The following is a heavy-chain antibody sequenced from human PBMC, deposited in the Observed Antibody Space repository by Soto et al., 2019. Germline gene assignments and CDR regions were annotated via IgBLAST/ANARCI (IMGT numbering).Heavy chain of an antibody. CDR1: RFPFSIYA. CDR3: AKGAWGIAWDDPFDY. V-gene: IGHV3-23*01. J-gene: IGHJ4*02. Sequence: PGGSLRLSCAASRFPFSIYAMNLVRQSPGKGLEWVSVISDSGGSTYYADSVKGRFTISRDNSKNSLYLQMNRLRAEDTAVYYCAKGAWGIAWDDPFDYWGQGTLVTVSS. CDR2: ISDSGGST. D-gene: IGHD6-13*01.